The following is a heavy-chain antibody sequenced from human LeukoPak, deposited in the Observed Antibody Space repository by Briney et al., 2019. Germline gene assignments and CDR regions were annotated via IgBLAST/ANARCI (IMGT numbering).Heavy chain of an antibody. V-gene: IGHV3-21*01. Sequence: GGSLRLSCVASGFTFSRYSMNWVRQAPGKGLEWVSSVDSSGDYIYYADSVKGRFTISRDNAKNSLFLQMNSLRAEDTAVYYCARDSDFDSSGYYPYYYYYYKMDVWGQGTTVTVSS. J-gene: IGHJ6*02. CDR1: GFTFSRYS. CDR2: VDSSGDYI. CDR3: ARDSDFDSSGYYPYYYYYYKMDV. D-gene: IGHD3-22*01.